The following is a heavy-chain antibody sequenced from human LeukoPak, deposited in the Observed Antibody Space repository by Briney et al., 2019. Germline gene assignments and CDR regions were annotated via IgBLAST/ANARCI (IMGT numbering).Heavy chain of an antibody. J-gene: IGHJ4*02. V-gene: IGHV3-21*01. Sequence: GGSLRLSCAASGFTFSSYSMNWVRQAPGKGLEWVSSISSSSSYIYYADSVKGRFTISRDNAKNSLYLQMNSLRAEDTAVYYCARGRWTTLYYYDSSGYYLFDYWGQGTLVTVSS. CDR3: ARGRWTTLYYYDSSGYYLFDY. CDR1: GFTFSSYS. D-gene: IGHD3-22*01. CDR2: ISSSSSYI.